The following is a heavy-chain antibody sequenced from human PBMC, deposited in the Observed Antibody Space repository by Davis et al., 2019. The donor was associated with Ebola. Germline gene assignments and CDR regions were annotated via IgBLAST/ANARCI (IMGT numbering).Heavy chain of an antibody. CDR1: GFTFSSYA. CDR2: ISGSGGST. J-gene: IGHJ3*02. CDR3: AKSIFTMIVVVPRAFDI. D-gene: IGHD3-22*01. V-gene: IGHV3-23*01. Sequence: PGESLKISCAASGFTFSSYAMSWVRQAPGKGLEWVSAISGSGGSTYYADSVKGRFTISRDNSKNTLYLQMNSLRAEDTAVYYCAKSIFTMIVVVPRAFDIWGQGTMVTVSS.